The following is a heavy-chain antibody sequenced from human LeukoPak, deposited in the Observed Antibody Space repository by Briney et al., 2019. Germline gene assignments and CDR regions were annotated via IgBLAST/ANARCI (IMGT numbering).Heavy chain of an antibody. CDR2: INPNSGGT. CDR1: GYTFTGYF. Sequence: ASVKVSCKASGYTFTGYFIHWVRQAPGQGLEWMGWINPNSGGTHYAQKFQGRVTMTRDTSISTASMELSRLRSDDTAVYYCARLTIAGYCSSTSCPENWFDPWGQGTLVTVSS. V-gene: IGHV1-2*02. J-gene: IGHJ5*02. D-gene: IGHD2-2*01. CDR3: ARLTIAGYCSSTSCPENWFDP.